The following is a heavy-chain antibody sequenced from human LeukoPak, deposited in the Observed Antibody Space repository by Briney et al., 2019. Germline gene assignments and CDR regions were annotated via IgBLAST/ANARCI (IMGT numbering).Heavy chain of an antibody. V-gene: IGHV3-23*01. CDR3: AKYTPMDV. Sequence: GGSLRLSCAASGLNLTTYAMGWVRQAPGKGLEWVSVIGDRGDSTYYGDSVKGRFTISRDSSKNTLYLQMNSLRAEDTAVYYCAKYTPMDVWGKGTTVTVSS. CDR1: GLNLTTYA. D-gene: IGHD2-15*01. CDR2: IGDRGDST. J-gene: IGHJ6*03.